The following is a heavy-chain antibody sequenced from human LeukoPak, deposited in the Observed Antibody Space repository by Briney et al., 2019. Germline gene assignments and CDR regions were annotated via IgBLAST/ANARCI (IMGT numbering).Heavy chain of an antibody. Sequence: PGGSLRLSCAASGFTFSSYAMSWVRQAPGKGLEWVSTISGTGASTYYADSVKGRFTISRDNSKNTLYLQMNSLRVEDTAVYYCSKTRSFQSATPLFDSWGQGTLVTVSS. CDR2: ISGTGAST. J-gene: IGHJ4*02. V-gene: IGHV3-23*01. CDR1: GFTFSSYA. CDR3: SKTRSFQSATPLFDS.